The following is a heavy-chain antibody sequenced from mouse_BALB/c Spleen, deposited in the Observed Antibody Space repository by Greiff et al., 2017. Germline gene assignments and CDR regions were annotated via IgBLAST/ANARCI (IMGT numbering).Heavy chain of an antibody. V-gene: IGHV5-6-4*01. D-gene: IGHD1-1*01. J-gene: IGHJ3*01. CDR3: TSDYYYGSRAWFAY. CDR2: ISSGGSYT. Sequence: DVHLVESGGGLVKPGGSLKLSCAASGFTFSSYTMSWVRQTPEKRLEWVATISSGGSYTYYPDSVKGRFTISRDNAKNTLYLQMSSLKSEDTAMYYCTSDYYYGSRAWFAYWGQGTLVTVSA. CDR1: GFTFSSYT.